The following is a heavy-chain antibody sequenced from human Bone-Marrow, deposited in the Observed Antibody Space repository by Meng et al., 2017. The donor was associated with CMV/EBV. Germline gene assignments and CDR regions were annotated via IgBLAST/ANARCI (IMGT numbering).Heavy chain of an antibody. J-gene: IGHJ5*02. CDR1: GGSISSGGYY. Sequence: LRLSCTVSGGSISSGGYYWSWIRQHPGKGLEWIGYIYYSGSTYYNPSLKSRVTISVDTSKNQFSLKLSSVTAADTAVYYCARLLGYCSSTSCQFDPWGQGTRVTGSS. V-gene: IGHV4-31*03. D-gene: IGHD2-2*01. CDR3: ARLLGYCSSTSCQFDP. CDR2: IYYSGST.